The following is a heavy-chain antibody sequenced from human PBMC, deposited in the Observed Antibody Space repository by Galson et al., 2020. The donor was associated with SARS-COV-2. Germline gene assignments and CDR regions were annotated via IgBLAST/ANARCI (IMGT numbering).Heavy chain of an antibody. Sequence: SETLSLTCAVYGGSFSGYYWSWIRQPPGKGLEWIGEINHSGSTNYNPSLKSRVTISVDTSKNQFSLKLSSVTAADTAVYYCARVRALTIFGVVIIRGNWFNPWGQGTLVTVSS. J-gene: IGHJ5*02. CDR1: GGSFSGYY. CDR3: ARVRALTIFGVVIIRGNWFNP. V-gene: IGHV4-34*01. CDR2: INHSGST. D-gene: IGHD3-3*01.